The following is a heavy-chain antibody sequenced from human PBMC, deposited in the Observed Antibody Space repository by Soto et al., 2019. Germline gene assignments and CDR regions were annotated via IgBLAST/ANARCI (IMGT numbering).Heavy chain of an antibody. J-gene: IGHJ4*02. Sequence: HPGGSLRLSCAASGFTFSSYAMHWVRQAPGKGLEWVAVISYDGSNKYYANSVKGRFTISRDNSKNTLYLQMNSLRAEDTAVYYCAREIQGGFLFDYWGQGTLVTVSS. CDR2: ISYDGSNK. V-gene: IGHV3-30-3*01. CDR1: GFTFSSYA. D-gene: IGHD3-10*01. CDR3: AREIQGGFLFDY.